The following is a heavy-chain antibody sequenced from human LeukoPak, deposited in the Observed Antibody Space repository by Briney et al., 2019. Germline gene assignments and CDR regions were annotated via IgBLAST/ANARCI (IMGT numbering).Heavy chain of an antibody. Sequence: SETLSLTCTVSGGSISSSSYYWGWIRQPPGKGLEWIGSIYYSGSTYYNPSLKSRVTISVDASKNQFSLKLSSVTAADTAVYYCARFPGSAEYRHYYYMDVWGKGTTVTVSS. CDR3: ARFPGSAEYRHYYYMDV. V-gene: IGHV4-39*07. J-gene: IGHJ6*03. CDR2: IYYSGST. CDR1: GGSISSSSYY. D-gene: IGHD2-15*01.